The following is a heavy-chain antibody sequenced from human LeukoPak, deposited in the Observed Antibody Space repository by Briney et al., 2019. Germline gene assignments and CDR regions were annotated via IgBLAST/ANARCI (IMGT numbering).Heavy chain of an antibody. CDR1: GGSVSSGTYY. J-gene: IGHJ3*02. V-gene: IGHV4-61*01. CDR3: SRGEWFGELSPFDI. D-gene: IGHD3-10*01. Sequence: PSETLSLTCTVCGGSVSSGTYYWSWIRQPPGEGLEWIVYIYYSGSTNYNPSLKSRVTISVDTSKNQFSLKLSCVTPARPSVYYCSRGEWFGELSPFDIWGQGTMVTVSS. CDR2: IYYSGST.